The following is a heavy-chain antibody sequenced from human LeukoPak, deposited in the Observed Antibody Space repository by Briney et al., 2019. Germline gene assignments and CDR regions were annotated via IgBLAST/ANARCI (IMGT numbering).Heavy chain of an antibody. Sequence: GGSLRLSCAASGFTFSNYWMSWVRQAPGKGLEWVANIKGDGSEKQYVDSVMGRFTVSRDNAKNSLYLQMNILRGDDTAVYYCAKYSGAYAIENWGQGTLVTVSS. J-gene: IGHJ4*02. CDR2: IKGDGSEK. V-gene: IGHV3-7*02. CDR3: AKYSGAYAIEN. D-gene: IGHD4-17*01. CDR1: GFTFSNYW.